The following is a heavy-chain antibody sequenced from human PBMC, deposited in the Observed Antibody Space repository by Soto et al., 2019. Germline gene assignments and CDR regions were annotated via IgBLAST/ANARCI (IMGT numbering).Heavy chain of an antibody. CDR3: AIEWPDITVFGVLNPYFGMDA. Sequence: SSVNVFFKGAGYTFNAYSMHWVRQAPGHRLEWRGWINSGNGKTKYSQKFQDRVTITSDTYANTAYMELRSLGSEDTAVYYCAIEWPDITVFGVLNPYFGMDAW. J-gene: IGHJ6*01. CDR2: INSGNGKT. D-gene: IGHD3-3*01. CDR1: GYTFNAYS. V-gene: IGHV1-3*01.